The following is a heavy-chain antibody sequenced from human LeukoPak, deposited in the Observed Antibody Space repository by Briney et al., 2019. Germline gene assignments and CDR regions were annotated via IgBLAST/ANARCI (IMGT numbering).Heavy chain of an antibody. V-gene: IGHV3-23*01. D-gene: IGHD2-21*02. CDR3: ARERYDSNSYFDY. Sequence: PGGSLRLSCAASGFTFNSYVISWVRQAPGKGLEWVSTIGGSGGSTYYADSVKGRSTISRDNSKNTLYLQMNSLRAEDTAIYYCARERYDSNSYFDYWGQGTLVTVSS. J-gene: IGHJ4*02. CDR2: IGGSGGST. CDR1: GFTFNSYV.